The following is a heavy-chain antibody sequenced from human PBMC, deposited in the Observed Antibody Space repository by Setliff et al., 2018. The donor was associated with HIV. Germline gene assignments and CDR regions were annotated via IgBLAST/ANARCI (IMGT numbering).Heavy chain of an antibody. D-gene: IGHD6-19*01. CDR1: GSSISNGYY. Sequence: SETLSLTCAVSGSSISNGYYWGWIRQPPGKGLEWIGSIYHSGSTYYNPSLKSRVTISVDTSKNQLSLKLSSVTAAATAVYHCARRNSGWYDAFDIWGQGTMVTVSS. CDR3: ARRNSGWYDAFDI. V-gene: IGHV4-38-2*01. CDR2: IYHSGST. J-gene: IGHJ3*02.